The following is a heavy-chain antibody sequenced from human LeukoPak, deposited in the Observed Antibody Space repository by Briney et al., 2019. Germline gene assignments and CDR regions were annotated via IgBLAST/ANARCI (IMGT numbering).Heavy chain of an antibody. CDR3: ARGGSEWRWLQSVWNAFDI. D-gene: IGHD5-24*01. CDR2: INHSGST. V-gene: IGHV4-34*01. J-gene: IGHJ3*02. Sequence: SQTLSLTCAVYGGSFSGYYWSCIRQPPGKGLEWIGEINHSGSTNYNPSLKSRVTISVDTFKNQCSLKLSSVTAADTAVYYCARGGSEWRWLQSVWNAFDIWGQGTMVTVSS. CDR1: GGSFSGYY.